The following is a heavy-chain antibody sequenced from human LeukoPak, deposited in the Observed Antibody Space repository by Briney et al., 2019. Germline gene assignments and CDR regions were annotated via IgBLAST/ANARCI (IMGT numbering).Heavy chain of an antibody. Sequence: SETLSLTCTVSGGSISSYYWSWIRQPPGKGLEWIGYIYYSGSTNYNPSLKSRVTISVDTSKNQFSLKLSSVTAADTAVYYCARETRGLIVVVSRGAFDIWGQGTMVTVSS. D-gene: IGHD2-15*01. V-gene: IGHV4-59*12. J-gene: IGHJ3*02. CDR2: IYYSGST. CDR3: ARETRGLIVVVSRGAFDI. CDR1: GGSISSYY.